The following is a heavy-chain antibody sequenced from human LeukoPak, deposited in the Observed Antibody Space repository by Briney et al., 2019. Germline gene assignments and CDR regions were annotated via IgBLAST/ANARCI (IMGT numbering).Heavy chain of an antibody. D-gene: IGHD3-3*01. Sequence: PGGSLRLSCAASGFTFSSYAMSWFRQAPGKGLEWVSAISGSGNTTYYADSVKGRFTISRDNSKNTLCLQLNSLRAEDTAVYYCAKSSSTGLLEWLRPFDYWGQGTLVTVSS. CDR2: ISGSGNTT. J-gene: IGHJ4*02. V-gene: IGHV3-23*01. CDR1: GFTFSSYA. CDR3: AKSSSTGLLEWLRPFDY.